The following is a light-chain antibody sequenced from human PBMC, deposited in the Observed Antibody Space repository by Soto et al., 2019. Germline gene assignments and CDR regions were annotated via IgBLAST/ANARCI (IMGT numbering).Light chain of an antibody. CDR2: GNI. Sequence: QSVLTQPPSVSGAPGQRVTFSCFGSSPNIGADYDVHWYQQLPGTAPKLLIYGNINRPSGVPDRFSGSKSGASAALAITGLQPEDEADYYCQSYDTSLGFVFGTGTKVTVL. J-gene: IGLJ1*01. V-gene: IGLV1-40*01. CDR1: SPNIGADYD. CDR3: QSYDTSLGFV.